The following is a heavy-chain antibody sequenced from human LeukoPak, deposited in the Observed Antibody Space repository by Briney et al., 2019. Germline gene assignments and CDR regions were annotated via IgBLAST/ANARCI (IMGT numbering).Heavy chain of an antibody. J-gene: IGHJ3*02. V-gene: IGHV3-53*01. CDR2: IYSGGST. CDR3: ARSRPLWGYHIDAFDI. CDR1: GFTVTSNY. Sequence: PGGSLRLSCAASGFTVTSNYMSWVRQAPGKGLEWVSVIYSGGSTYYADSVKGRFTISRDNSKNTLYLQMNSLRAEDTAVYYCARSRPLWGYHIDAFDIWGQGTMVTVSS. D-gene: IGHD3-16*01.